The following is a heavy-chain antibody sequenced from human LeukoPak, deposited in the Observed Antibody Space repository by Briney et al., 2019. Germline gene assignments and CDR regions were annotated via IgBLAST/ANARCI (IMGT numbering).Heavy chain of an antibody. V-gene: IGHV3-48*01. CDR3: ARETVGIDY. J-gene: IGHJ4*02. CDR1: GFTFNSYG. Sequence: QPGGSLRLSCAASGFTFNSYGMIWVRQAPGKGLEWVSYISSSSSTITYADSVRGRFTISRENAEKSLYLQMNSLRAEDTAVYYCARETVGIDYWGQGTLATVSP. D-gene: IGHD4-23*01. CDR2: ISSSSSTI.